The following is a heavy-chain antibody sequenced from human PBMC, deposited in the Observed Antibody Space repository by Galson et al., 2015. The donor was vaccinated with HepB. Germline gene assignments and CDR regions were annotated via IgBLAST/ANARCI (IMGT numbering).Heavy chain of an antibody. V-gene: IGHV3-21*01. D-gene: IGHD6-13*01. J-gene: IGHJ4*02. Sequence: SLRLSCAASGFTFSSYSMNWVRQAPGKGLEWVSSISSSSSYIYYADSVKGRFTISRDNAKNSLYLQMNSLRAEDTAVYYCARDRRSSSWVGDYWGQGTLVTVSS. CDR2: ISSSSSYI. CDR1: GFTFSSYS. CDR3: ARDRRSSSWVGDY.